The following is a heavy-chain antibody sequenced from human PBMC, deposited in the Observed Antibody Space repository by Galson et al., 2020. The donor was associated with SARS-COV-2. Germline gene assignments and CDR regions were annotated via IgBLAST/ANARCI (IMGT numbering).Heavy chain of an antibody. D-gene: IGHD2-2*02. CDR1: GFTVSSNY. CDR3: ARDERYCSSTSCYTPFDY. CDR2: IYSGGST. J-gene: IGHJ4*02. V-gene: IGHV3-53*01. Sequence: QLGESLKISCAASGFTVSSNYMSWVRQAPGKGLEWVSVIYSGGSTYYADSVKGRFTISRDNAKNSLYLQMNSLRAEDTAVYYCARDERYCSSTSCYTPFDYWGQGTLVTVSS.